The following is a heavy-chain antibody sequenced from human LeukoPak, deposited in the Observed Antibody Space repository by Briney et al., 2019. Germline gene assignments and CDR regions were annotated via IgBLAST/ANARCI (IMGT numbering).Heavy chain of an antibody. Sequence: WASVKVSRKASGYTFTSYDINWVRQATGQGLEWMGWMTPNSGNTGYAQKFQGRLTMTRSTSISTAYMELTSLRSEDTAVYYCARAGDSGQLDYWGQGTLVTVSS. J-gene: IGHJ4*02. CDR3: ARAGDSGQLDY. CDR1: GYTFTSYD. CDR2: MTPNSGNT. D-gene: IGHD3-3*01. V-gene: IGHV1-8*01.